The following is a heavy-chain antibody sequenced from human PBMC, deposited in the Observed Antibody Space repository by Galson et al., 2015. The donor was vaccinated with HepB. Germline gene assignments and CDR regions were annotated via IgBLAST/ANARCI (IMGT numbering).Heavy chain of an antibody. CDR3: ARVGYGSGSYYKY. Sequence: SVKVSCKASGYTFTSYAMHWVRQAPGQRLEWMGWINAGNGNTKYSQKFQGRVTITRDTSASTAYMELSSLRSEDTAVYYCARVGYGSGSYYKYWGQGTLVTVSS. CDR1: GYTFTSYA. V-gene: IGHV1-3*01. CDR2: INAGNGNT. D-gene: IGHD3-10*01. J-gene: IGHJ4*02.